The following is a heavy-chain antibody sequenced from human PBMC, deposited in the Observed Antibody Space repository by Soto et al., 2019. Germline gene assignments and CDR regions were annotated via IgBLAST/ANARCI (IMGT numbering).Heavy chain of an antibody. Sequence: EVQLVESGGALVQPGGSLRLSCVASGFTFSSSFIGWVRQAPGKGLEWVANINQDGGGTYYVDSVEGRFTIARDNDKESLYLQMNSLSGDDTAVYYCARYFRGSGRYFFDYWGQGTLVTVSS. CDR1: GFTFSSSF. CDR3: ARYFRGSGRYFFDY. V-gene: IGHV3-7*03. J-gene: IGHJ4*02. D-gene: IGHD6-19*01. CDR2: INQDGGGT.